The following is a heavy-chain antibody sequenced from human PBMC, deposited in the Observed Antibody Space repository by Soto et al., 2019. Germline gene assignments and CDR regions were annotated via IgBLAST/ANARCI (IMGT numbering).Heavy chain of an antibody. Sequence: QVRLEQSGAEVKKPGASIKIACQGSGYTFTNYAVIWMRQAPGQRLEWMGRINTENGDTKYSEKFKGRVTITRDTSAGAAYMELNSLRSEDTAVYYCTRDNGYFDSWGQGTLVTVSS. CDR1: GYTFTNYA. CDR3: TRDNGYFDS. J-gene: IGHJ4*02. D-gene: IGHD2-8*01. CDR2: INTENGDT. V-gene: IGHV1-3*04.